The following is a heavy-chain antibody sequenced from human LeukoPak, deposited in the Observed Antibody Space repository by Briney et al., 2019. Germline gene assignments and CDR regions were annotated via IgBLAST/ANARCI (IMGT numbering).Heavy chain of an antibody. CDR1: GFTFSSYA. V-gene: IGHV3-30-3*01. J-gene: IGHJ4*02. Sequence: GGSLRLSCAASGFTFSSYAMHWVRQAQGKGLEWVAVISYDGSNKYYADSVKGRFTISRDNSKNTLYLQMNSLRAEDTAVYYCARVGDCSSTSCYTFGYFDYWGQGTLVTVSS. CDR2: ISYDGSNK. D-gene: IGHD2-2*02. CDR3: ARVGDCSSTSCYTFGYFDY.